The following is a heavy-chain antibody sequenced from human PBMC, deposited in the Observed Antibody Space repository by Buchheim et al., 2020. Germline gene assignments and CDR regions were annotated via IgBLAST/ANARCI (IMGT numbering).Heavy chain of an antibody. Sequence: QVQLVESGGGVVQPGRSLRLSCAASGFTFSSYGMHWVRQAPGKGLEWVAVIWYDGSNKYYADSVKGRFTISRDNSKNTLYLQMNSLRAEDTAVYYCARDRWATGDPAYYYGMDVWGQGTT. V-gene: IGHV3-33*01. CDR1: GFTFSSYG. D-gene: IGHD7-27*01. CDR2: IWYDGSNK. CDR3: ARDRWATGDPAYYYGMDV. J-gene: IGHJ6*02.